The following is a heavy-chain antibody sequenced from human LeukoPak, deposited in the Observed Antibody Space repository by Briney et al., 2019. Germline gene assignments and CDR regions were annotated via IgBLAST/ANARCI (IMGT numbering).Heavy chain of an antibody. J-gene: IGHJ5*02. CDR2: ISGSGSTI. D-gene: IGHD3-10*01. CDR3: ARSYGSGNYYNAWFDP. V-gene: IGHV3-11*01. CDR1: GFTFSDYY. Sequence: GGSLRLSCAASGFTFSDYYMSWIRQAPGKGLEWVSYISGSGSTIYYADSVKGRFTISRDNAKNSLYRQMNSLRAEDTAVYYCARSYGSGNYYNAWFDPWGQGTLVTVSS.